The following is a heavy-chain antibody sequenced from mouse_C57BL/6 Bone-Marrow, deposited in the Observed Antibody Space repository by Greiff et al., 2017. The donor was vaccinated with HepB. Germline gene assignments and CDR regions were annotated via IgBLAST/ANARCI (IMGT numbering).Heavy chain of an antibody. Sequence: QVQLQQPGAELVRPGSSVKLSCKASGYTFTSYWMHWVKQRPIQGLEWIGNIDPSDSETHYNQKFKDKATLTVDKYSSTAYMQLSSLTSEDSAVYYCERELWLRQTGFDYWGQGTTLTVSS. CDR3: ERELWLRQTGFDY. D-gene: IGHD2-2*01. J-gene: IGHJ2*01. CDR1: GYTFTSYW. CDR2: IDPSDSET. V-gene: IGHV1-52*01.